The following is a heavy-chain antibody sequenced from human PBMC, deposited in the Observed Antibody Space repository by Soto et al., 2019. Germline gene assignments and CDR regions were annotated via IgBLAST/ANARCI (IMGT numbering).Heavy chain of an antibody. V-gene: IGHV4-30-4*01. Sequence: QVQLQESGPGLVKPSQTLSLTCTVSGGSISSGDYYWSWIRQPPGKGLEWIGYIYYSGSTYYNPSLKRLVTISADTSTSRFSLKPRSVTAADAAVYYCARDVRFTGGGWFDPWGKGTQVTVSS. CDR2: IYYSGST. CDR3: ARDVRFTGGGWFDP. D-gene: IGHD4-17*01. CDR1: GGSISSGDYY. J-gene: IGHJ5*02.